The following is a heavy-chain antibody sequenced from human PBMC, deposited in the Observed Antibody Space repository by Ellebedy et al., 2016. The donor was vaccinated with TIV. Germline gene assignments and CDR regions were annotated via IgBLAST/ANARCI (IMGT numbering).Heavy chain of an antibody. CDR1: GFSFEEYA. J-gene: IGHJ4*02. Sequence: PGGSLRLSCAVSGFSFEEYAMHWVRQVPGKGLEWVSGISWNSGSIGYADSVKGRFTIPRDNAKNSLHLQMNRLKAEDTALYYCVKDRVGQWLETFHFDYWGQGTLVTVSS. CDR3: VKDRVGQWLETFHFDY. D-gene: IGHD6-19*01. CDR2: ISWNSGSI. V-gene: IGHV3-9*01.